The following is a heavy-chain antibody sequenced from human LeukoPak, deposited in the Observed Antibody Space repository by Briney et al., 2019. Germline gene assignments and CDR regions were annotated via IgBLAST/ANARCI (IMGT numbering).Heavy chain of an antibody. D-gene: IGHD1-26*01. CDR2: INPNSGDT. CDR1: GYTFTGYY. Sequence: ASVKVSCKASGYTFTGYYMHWVRQAPGQGLERMGWINPNSGDTNYAQKFQGRVTMTRDTSISTAYMELSRLRSDDTAVYYCARVSHIVGATKGSFDYWGQGTLVTVSS. CDR3: ARVSHIVGATKGSFDY. V-gene: IGHV1-2*02. J-gene: IGHJ4*02.